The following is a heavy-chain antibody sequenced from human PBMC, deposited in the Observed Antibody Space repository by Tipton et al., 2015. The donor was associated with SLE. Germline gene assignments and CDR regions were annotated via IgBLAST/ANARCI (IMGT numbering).Heavy chain of an antibody. CDR1: GGSLSGYY. Sequence: LRLSCAVYGGSLSGYYWSWIRQTPGKGLEWSGEINHSGSTDYNPSLKSRVTISVDTYKNQLSRNLSSVTAADTAVYYCASGYSLGVWGKGTTGTVSS. V-gene: IGHV4-34*01. CDR3: ASGYSLGV. J-gene: IGHJ6*03. CDR2: INHSGST.